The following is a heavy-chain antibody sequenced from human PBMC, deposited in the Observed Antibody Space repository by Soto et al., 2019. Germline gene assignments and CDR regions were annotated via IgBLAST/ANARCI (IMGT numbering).Heavy chain of an antibody. V-gene: IGHV4-59*08. CDR2: IYYSGST. J-gene: IGHJ6*03. CDR3: ASTDDYGDYGEYYYYYMDV. Sequence: SETLSLTCTVSGGSISSYYWSWIRQPPGKGLEWIGYIYYSGSTNYNPSLKSRVTISVDTSKNQFSLKLSSVTAADTAVYYCASTDDYGDYGEYYYYYMDVWGKGTTVTVSS. CDR1: GGSISSYY. D-gene: IGHD4-17*01.